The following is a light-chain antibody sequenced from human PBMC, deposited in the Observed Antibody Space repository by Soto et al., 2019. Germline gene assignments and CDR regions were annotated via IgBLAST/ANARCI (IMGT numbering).Light chain of an antibody. CDR3: QQRLNWPLT. CDR1: QSVSSF. V-gene: IGKV3-11*01. Sequence: EIVLTQSPATLSLSPGERATLSCRASQSVSSFFVWYQQKRGQAPRLLTYEASKRATGIPARFSGSGSGTDFTLTISSLEPEDFAVYYCQQRLNWPLTFGGGTTVEIK. J-gene: IGKJ4*01. CDR2: EAS.